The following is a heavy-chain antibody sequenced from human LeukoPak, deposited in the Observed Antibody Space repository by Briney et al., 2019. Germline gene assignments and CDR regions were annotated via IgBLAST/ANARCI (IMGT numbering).Heavy chain of an antibody. V-gene: IGHV4-38-2*02. D-gene: IGHD2-2*01. CDR2: IYHSGST. CDR1: GYSISSGYY. CDR3: ARDRQDIVVVPSSIEPSLYYYYYYMDV. J-gene: IGHJ6*03. Sequence: SETLSLTCTVSGYSISSGYYWGWIRQPPGKGLEWIGSIYHSGSTYYNPSLKSRVTISVDTSKNQFSLKLSSVTAADTAVYYCARDRQDIVVVPSSIEPSLYYYYYYMDVWGKGTTVTVSS.